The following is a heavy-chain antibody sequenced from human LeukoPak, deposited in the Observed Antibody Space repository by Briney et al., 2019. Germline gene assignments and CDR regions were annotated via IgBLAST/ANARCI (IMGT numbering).Heavy chain of an antibody. Sequence: GGSLRLSCADSGFSFSSYAMSWVRQAPGKGLDCVSGISGSGDSTYYADSVKGRFAISRDNSKNTLNLQIKSLRAENTAVYYCAHMVDIVATIREVAFDIWGQGTMVTVSS. CDR1: GFSFSSYA. V-gene: IGHV3-23*01. CDR3: AHMVDIVATIREVAFDI. CDR2: ISGSGDST. D-gene: IGHD5-12*01. J-gene: IGHJ3*02.